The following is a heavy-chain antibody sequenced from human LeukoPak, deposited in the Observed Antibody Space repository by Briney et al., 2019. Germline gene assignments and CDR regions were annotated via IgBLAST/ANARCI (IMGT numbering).Heavy chain of an antibody. Sequence: SGTLSLTCTVSGGSINSYYWSWIRQPPGKGLEWIGFVYYSGSINYNPSLKSRVTISVDTSNNQFSLKLSSVTAADTAVYYCARGLQQIAVAGHNWFDPWGQGTLVTVSS. V-gene: IGHV4-59*12. J-gene: IGHJ5*02. CDR1: GGSINSYY. CDR3: ARGLQQIAVAGHNWFDP. D-gene: IGHD6-19*01. CDR2: VYYSGSI.